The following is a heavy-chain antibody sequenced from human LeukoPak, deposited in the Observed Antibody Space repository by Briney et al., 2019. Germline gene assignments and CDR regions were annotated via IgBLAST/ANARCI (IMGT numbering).Heavy chain of an antibody. CDR1: GFTFSSHA. CDR2: ISSNGGST. D-gene: IGHD1-26*01. Sequence: GGCLRLSCAASGFTFSSHAMHWVRQAPGKGLEYDSAISSNGGSTYYANSVKGRFTISRDNSKNTLYLQMGSLRAEDMAVYYCARSPALISSGSYSYYYYMDVWGKGTTVTVSS. CDR3: ARSPALISSGSYSYYYYMDV. V-gene: IGHV3-64*01. J-gene: IGHJ6*03.